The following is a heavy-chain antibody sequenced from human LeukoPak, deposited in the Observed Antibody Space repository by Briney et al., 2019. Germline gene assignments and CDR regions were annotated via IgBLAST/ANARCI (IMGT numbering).Heavy chain of an antibody. Sequence: QPGGSLRLSCAASGFTVSSNYMSWVRQAPGKGLEWVSYISPSSTIMYYADSVRGRFTISRDNAKNSLYLQMNSLRAEDTAVYYCARPEKSGYSPYVFDIWGRGTMVTVSS. D-gene: IGHD3-3*01. J-gene: IGHJ3*02. CDR1: GFTVSSNY. CDR2: ISPSSTIM. V-gene: IGHV3-48*01. CDR3: ARPEKSGYSPYVFDI.